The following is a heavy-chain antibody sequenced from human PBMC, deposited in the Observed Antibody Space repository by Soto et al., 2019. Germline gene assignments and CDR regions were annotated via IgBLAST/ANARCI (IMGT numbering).Heavy chain of an antibody. Sequence: GASVKVSCKASGYIFINYGISWVRQAPGQGLEWMGWISAYNGNTNYAQKLQGRVTMTTDTSTSTAHMELRSLRSDDTAVYYCARDGYCSGGSCYQYYYFDYWGQGP. CDR2: ISAYNGNT. D-gene: IGHD2-15*01. V-gene: IGHV1-18*01. CDR3: ARDGYCSGGSCYQYYYFDY. J-gene: IGHJ4*02. CDR1: GYIFINYG.